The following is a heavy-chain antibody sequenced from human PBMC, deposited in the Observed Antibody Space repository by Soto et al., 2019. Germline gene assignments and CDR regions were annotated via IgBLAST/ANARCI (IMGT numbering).Heavy chain of an antibody. CDR2: IYHSGRT. V-gene: IGHV4-30-2*01. D-gene: IGHD3-16*01. Sequence: NPSETLSLTCAVSGGSISTGDYSWSWIRQPPGKGLEWIGYIYHSGRTYYNPSLKSRVTISVDRSTNQFSLKLSSVTAADTAVYYCARGFGRSHFDYWGQGTLVTVSS. CDR1: GGSISTGDYS. J-gene: IGHJ4*02. CDR3: ARGFGRSHFDY.